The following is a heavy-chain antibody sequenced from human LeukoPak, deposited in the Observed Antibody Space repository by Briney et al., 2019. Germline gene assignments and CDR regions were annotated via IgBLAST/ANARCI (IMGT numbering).Heavy chain of an antibody. D-gene: IGHD1-7*01. CDR3: ASTHGITGTSIGY. V-gene: IGHV3-48*02. CDR2: ISDSGTTI. CDR1: GFAFSSYS. Sequence: GGSLRLSCAASGFAFSSYSMNWVRQAPGKGLEWVSYISDSGTTIYYADSVTGRFTISRDTAKNSLFLQMNSLRDEDTAVYYCASTHGITGTSIGYWGQGTLVTVSS. J-gene: IGHJ4*02.